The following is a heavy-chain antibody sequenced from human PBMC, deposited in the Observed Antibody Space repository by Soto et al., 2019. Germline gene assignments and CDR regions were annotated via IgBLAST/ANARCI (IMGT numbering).Heavy chain of an antibody. CDR2: ISGSGIST. CDR3: VKPPVITASYYYYDMDV. D-gene: IGHD4-4*01. Sequence: PGGSLRLSFAASGFTFSTYPMSWVRQAPGKGLEWVSGISGSGISTYYTDSVKGRFTISRDNSKNTVFLQMNSLRDEDTAVYYCVKPPVITASYYYYDMDVWGQGTTVTVSS. V-gene: IGHV3-23*01. J-gene: IGHJ6*02. CDR1: GFTFSTYP.